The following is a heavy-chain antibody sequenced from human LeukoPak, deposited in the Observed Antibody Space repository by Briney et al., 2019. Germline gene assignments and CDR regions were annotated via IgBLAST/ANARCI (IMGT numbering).Heavy chain of an antibody. CDR1: GYTFTSYA. V-gene: IGHV1-3*01. D-gene: IGHD4-23*01. Sequence: ASVKVSCKASGYTFTSYAMHWVRQAPGQRLEWMGWINAGNGNTKYSQKFQGRVTITRDTSASTAYMELSSLRSEDTAVYYCTRVGTVVRGDYWGQGTLVTVSS. CDR3: TRVGTVVRGDY. CDR2: INAGNGNT. J-gene: IGHJ4*02.